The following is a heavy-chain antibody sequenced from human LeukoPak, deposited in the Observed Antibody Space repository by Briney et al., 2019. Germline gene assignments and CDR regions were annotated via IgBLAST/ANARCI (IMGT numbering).Heavy chain of an antibody. CDR2: IYHSGST. Sequence: SETLSLTCTVSGYSISSGYYWGWIRQPPGKGLEWIGSIYHSGSTYYNPSLKSRVTISVGTSKNQFSLRLSSVTAADTAVYYCARYRGASGYHFDYWGQGTLVTVSS. D-gene: IGHD5-12*01. CDR3: ARYRGASGYHFDY. J-gene: IGHJ4*02. V-gene: IGHV4-38-2*02. CDR1: GYSISSGYY.